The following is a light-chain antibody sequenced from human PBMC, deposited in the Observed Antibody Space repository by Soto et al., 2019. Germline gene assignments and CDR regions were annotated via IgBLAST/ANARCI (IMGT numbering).Light chain of an antibody. CDR3: QQYGSSFT. CDR1: QSVSSSY. CDR2: GAS. V-gene: IGKV3-20*01. Sequence: EIVLTQSPGTLSFSPGERATLYCRASQSVSSSYLAWYQQKPGQAPRLLIYGASSRATGIPDRFSGSGSGTDFTLTISRLEPEDFAVYYCQQYGSSFTFGPGTKVDIK. J-gene: IGKJ3*01.